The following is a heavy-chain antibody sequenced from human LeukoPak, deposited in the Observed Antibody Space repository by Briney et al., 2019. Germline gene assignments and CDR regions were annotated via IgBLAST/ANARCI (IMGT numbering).Heavy chain of an antibody. V-gene: IGHV1-2*04. CDR3: ARDLSGTTTFDY. CDR2: INPNTGDI. D-gene: IGHD1-1*01. CDR1: EYTFTGYY. J-gene: IGHJ4*02. Sequence: GASVKVSCKASEYTFTGYYIHWVRQAPGQGLEWMGWINPNTGDINYARKFQDWVTMTRDTSISTAYMELSRLRSDDTAIYYCARDLSGTTTFDYWGQGTLVTVSS.